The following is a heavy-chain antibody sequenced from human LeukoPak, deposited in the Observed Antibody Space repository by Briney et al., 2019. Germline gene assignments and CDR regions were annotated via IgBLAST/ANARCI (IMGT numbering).Heavy chain of an antibody. Sequence: GGSLRLSCAASGFTFSSYAMSWVRQAPGKGLEWVAFVRYDGSSKYYADSVKGRFTVSRDNSKNTLYLHVNNLRHEDTAVYYCAKDLGFGESSWGQGTLVTVSS. CDR1: GFTFSSYA. D-gene: IGHD3-10*01. CDR2: VRYDGSSK. V-gene: IGHV3-30*02. CDR3: AKDLGFGESS. J-gene: IGHJ1*01.